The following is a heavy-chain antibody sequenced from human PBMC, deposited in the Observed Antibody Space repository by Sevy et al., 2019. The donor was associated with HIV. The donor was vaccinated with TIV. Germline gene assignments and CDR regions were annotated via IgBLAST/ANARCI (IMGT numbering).Heavy chain of an antibody. CDR2: LHYSGST. Sequence: SETLSLTCTVSGGPISSYYWSWIRQPPGKGLEWIGYLHYSGSTNYNPSLKSRVTISVDTSKNQFPLKLSSVIAADTAVYYCARVLSYYDSSGAYYYMDVWGKGTTVTVSS. V-gene: IGHV4-59*01. J-gene: IGHJ6*03. CDR3: ARVLSYYDSSGAYYYMDV. CDR1: GGPISSYY. D-gene: IGHD3-22*01.